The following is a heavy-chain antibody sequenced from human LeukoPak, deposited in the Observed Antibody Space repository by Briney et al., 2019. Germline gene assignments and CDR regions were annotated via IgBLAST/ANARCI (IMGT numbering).Heavy chain of an antibody. CDR3: ARGPRVDSSGSAA. D-gene: IGHD3-22*01. V-gene: IGHV3-7*01. CDR1: GFTFSSYW. Sequence: GGSLRLSCAASGFTFSSYWLSWVRQAPGKGLEWVANIKQDGSEKYYVDSVKGRFTISRDNAKNSLYLQMNSLRAEDTAVYYCARGPRVDSSGSAAWGQGTLVTVSS. J-gene: IGHJ5*02. CDR2: IKQDGSEK.